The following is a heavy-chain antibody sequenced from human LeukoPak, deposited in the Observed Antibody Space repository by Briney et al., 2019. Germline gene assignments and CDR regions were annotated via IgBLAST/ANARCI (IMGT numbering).Heavy chain of an antibody. CDR3: ARGDGYDSSGYYFGGFDP. V-gene: IGHV3-13*01. J-gene: IGHJ5*02. D-gene: IGHD3-22*01. CDR1: GFTFSGYD. CDR2: IGTAGDT. Sequence: GGSLRLPCAASGFTFSGYDMHWVRQATGKGLEWVSAIGTAGDTYYPGSVKGRFTISRENAKNSLYLQMNSLRAGDTAVYYCARGDGYDSSGYYFGGFDPWGQGTLVTASS.